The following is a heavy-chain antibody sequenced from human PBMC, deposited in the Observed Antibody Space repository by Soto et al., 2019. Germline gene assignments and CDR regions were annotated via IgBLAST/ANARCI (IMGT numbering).Heavy chain of an antibody. Sequence: ASVKVSCKTSGYTFSNYGITWVRQAPGQPLEWLGWISLYSDGTNYAQKFQGRVSMTTETSTTTAYMELRSLRSDDTAVYYCARLVPGAEAWFGPWGQGTLVTVCS. CDR1: GYTFSNYG. CDR2: ISLYSDGT. V-gene: IGHV1-18*01. J-gene: IGHJ5*02. CDR3: ARLVPGAEAWFGP. D-gene: IGHD2-2*01.